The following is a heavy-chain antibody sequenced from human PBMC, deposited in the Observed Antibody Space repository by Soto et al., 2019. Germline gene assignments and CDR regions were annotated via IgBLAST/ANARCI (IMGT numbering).Heavy chain of an antibody. V-gene: IGHV1-18*01. Sequence: ASVKVSCKASGYTFTSYGISWVRQAPGQGLEWMGWISAYNGNTNYAQKLQGRVTMTTDTSTSTAYRELRSLRSDDTAVYYCARVGAVAGPGGGYYFDYWGQGTLVTVS. D-gene: IGHD6-19*01. J-gene: IGHJ4*02. CDR1: GYTFTSYG. CDR2: ISAYNGNT. CDR3: ARVGAVAGPGGGYYFDY.